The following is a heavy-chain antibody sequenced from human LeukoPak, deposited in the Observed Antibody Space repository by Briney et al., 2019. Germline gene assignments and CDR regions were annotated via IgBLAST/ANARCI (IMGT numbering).Heavy chain of an antibody. V-gene: IGHV1-69*13. D-gene: IGHD3-3*01. CDR3: AMIDFWSGYYYYYYMDV. CDR2: IIPIFGTA. Sequence: SVKVSCKASGGTFSSYAISWVRQAHGQGLEWMGGIIPIFGTANYAQKFQGRVTITADESTSTAYMELSSLRSEDTAVYYCAMIDFWSGYYYYYYMDVWGKGTTVTVSS. J-gene: IGHJ6*03. CDR1: GGTFSSYA.